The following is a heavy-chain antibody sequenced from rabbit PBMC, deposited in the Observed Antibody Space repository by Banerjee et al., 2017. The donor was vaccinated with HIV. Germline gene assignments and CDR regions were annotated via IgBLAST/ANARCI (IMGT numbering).Heavy chain of an antibody. J-gene: IGHJ4*01. Sequence: QSLEESGGGLVKPGASLTLTCKASGFSFSSGYDMCWVRQAPGKGLELIACSYSSSGSTYYASWAKGRFTITRSTSLNTVTLQLNSLTAADTATYFCARDGAAGTYYYFDLWGPGTLVTVS. CDR3: ARDGAAGTYYYFDL. CDR2: SYSSSGST. CDR1: GFSFSSGYD. V-gene: IGHV1S40*01. D-gene: IGHD4-2*01.